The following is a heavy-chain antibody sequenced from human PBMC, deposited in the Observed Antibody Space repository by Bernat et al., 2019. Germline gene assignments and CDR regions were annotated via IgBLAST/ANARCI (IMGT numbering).Heavy chain of an antibody. CDR1: GGSITSGGYS. Sequence: QLQLQESGSRLVKPSQTLSLTCAVPGGSITSGGYSWSWVRQPPGKGLEWIGYIYHTGSTYYNPSLKSRVTMSVDGSKKQFSLELRSVTAADAAVYYCARGYYDSSGYLFDYWGQGILVTVSS. CDR3: ARGYYDSSGYLFDY. CDR2: IYHTGST. J-gene: IGHJ4*02. D-gene: IGHD3-22*01. V-gene: IGHV4-30-2*01.